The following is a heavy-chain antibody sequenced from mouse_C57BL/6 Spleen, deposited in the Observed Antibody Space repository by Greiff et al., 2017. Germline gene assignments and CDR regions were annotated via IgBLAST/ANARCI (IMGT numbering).Heavy chain of an antibody. D-gene: IGHD2-3*01. CDR3: ARFHYDGPVGY. CDR1: GYTFTDYY. CDR2: INPNNGGT. Sequence: EVQLQQSGPELVKPGASVKISCKASGYTFTDYYMNWVKQSHGKSLEWIGDINPNNGGTSYNQKFKGKATLTVDKSSSTAYMELRSLTSEDSAVYYCARFHYDGPVGYWGQGTLVTVSA. J-gene: IGHJ3*01. V-gene: IGHV1-26*01.